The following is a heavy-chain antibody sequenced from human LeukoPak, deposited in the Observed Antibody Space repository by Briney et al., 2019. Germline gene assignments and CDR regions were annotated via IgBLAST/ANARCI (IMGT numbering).Heavy chain of an antibody. D-gene: IGHD2/OR15-2a*01. J-gene: IGHJ4*02. CDR3: AGGRVIQADPDF. CDR2: IYGESTT. Sequence: IYGESTTYYAASVKGRFTISRDKSKNTVFLQMNSLRVEDTVVYYCAGGRVIQADPDFWGQGTLVTVSS. V-gene: IGHV3-53*01.